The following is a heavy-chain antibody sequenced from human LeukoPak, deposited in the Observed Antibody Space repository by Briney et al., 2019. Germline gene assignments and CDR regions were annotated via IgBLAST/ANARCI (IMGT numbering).Heavy chain of an antibody. J-gene: IGHJ4*02. CDR1: GFTFSDYY. CDR2: ISSSSTYT. Sequence: GGSLRLSCAASGFTFSDYYMSWIRQAPGKGLEWVSYISSSSTYTKYADSVKGRFTISRDSAKNSLYLQMNSLRAEDTAVYYCTRETYCYFDYWRQGTLVTVSS. V-gene: IGHV3-11*05. D-gene: IGHD2-15*01. CDR3: TRETYCYFDY.